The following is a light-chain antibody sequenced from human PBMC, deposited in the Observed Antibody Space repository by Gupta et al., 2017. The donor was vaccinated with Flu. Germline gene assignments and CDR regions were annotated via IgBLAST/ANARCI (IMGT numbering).Light chain of an antibody. CDR1: VLAKKY. J-gene: IGLJ2*01. CDR3: YSSADNNLV. V-gene: IGLV3-27*01. CDR2: KDI. Sequence: TCSGDVLAKKYGRWFQRRPGQAPVQVIYKDIERPSGIPERFSGSSSGTTVTLTISGAQVEDEADYYGYSSADNNLVFGGGTKLTVL.